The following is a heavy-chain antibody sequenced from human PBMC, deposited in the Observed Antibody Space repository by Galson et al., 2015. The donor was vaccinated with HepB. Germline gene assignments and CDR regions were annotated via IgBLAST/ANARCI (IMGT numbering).Heavy chain of an antibody. CDR3: VKDRANSWAFDY. D-gene: IGHD6-13*01. CDR1: GFPFSTYA. V-gene: IGHV3-30*18. J-gene: IGHJ4*02. CDR2: TSHDGSDK. Sequence: SLRLSCAVSGFPFSTYAMYWVRQAPGKGLEWVAVTSHDGSDKNYVDPVKGRFTISRDNSKNTLYLQMNSLRAEDTAVYYCVKDRANSWAFDYWGQGSLVTVSS.